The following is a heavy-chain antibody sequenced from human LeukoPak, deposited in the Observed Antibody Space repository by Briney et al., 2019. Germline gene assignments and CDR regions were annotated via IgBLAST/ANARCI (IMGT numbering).Heavy chain of an antibody. Sequence: PSETLSLSCTVSGGSISSFYWSWIRQPPGKGLEWIGYIYYSGSTNYNPSLKSRVTISVDTSKNQFSLKLSSVTAADTAVYYCATLVVGRGKPAAFDIWGQGTMVIVSS. J-gene: IGHJ3*02. CDR1: GGSISSFY. CDR2: IYYSGST. CDR3: ATLVVGRGKPAAFDI. D-gene: IGHD3-22*01. V-gene: IGHV4-59*01.